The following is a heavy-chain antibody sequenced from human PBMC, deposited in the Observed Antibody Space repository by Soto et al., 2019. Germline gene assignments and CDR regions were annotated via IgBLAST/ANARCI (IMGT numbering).Heavy chain of an antibody. V-gene: IGHV1-2*02. J-gene: IGHJ4*02. CDR3: ATPMSIAARPGYYFDY. Sequence: ASVKVSCKASGYTFTGYYMHWVRQAPGQGLEWMGWINLNSGGTNYAQKFQGRVTMTRDTSISTAYMELSRLRSDDTAVYYCATPMSIAARPGYYFDYWGQGTLVTVSS. D-gene: IGHD6-6*01. CDR1: GYTFTGYY. CDR2: INLNSGGT.